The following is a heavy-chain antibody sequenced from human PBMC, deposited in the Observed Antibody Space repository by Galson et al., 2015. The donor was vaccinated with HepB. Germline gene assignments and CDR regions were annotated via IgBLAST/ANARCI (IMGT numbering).Heavy chain of an antibody. Sequence: SVKVSRKASGGTFSSYAFSWVRQAPGQGLEWMGGIIPMFGTANYAQKFQGRVTITADDSTTTAYMEMSSLRSEDTAVFYCARAPYVGPYYFDFWGQGTLVTVSS. CDR1: GGTFSSYA. CDR2: IIPMFGTA. D-gene: IGHD1-26*01. V-gene: IGHV1-69*13. CDR3: ARAPYVGPYYFDF. J-gene: IGHJ4*02.